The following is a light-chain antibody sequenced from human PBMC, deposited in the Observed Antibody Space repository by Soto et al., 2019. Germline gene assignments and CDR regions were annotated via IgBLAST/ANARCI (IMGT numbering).Light chain of an antibody. CDR2: ETS. V-gene: IGKV1-13*02. CDR1: QDINTV. CDR3: QQFSAYPLT. J-gene: IGKJ4*01. Sequence: AIQLTQSPSSLSASVGDRVTLTCRASQDINTVFAWYQQNPGQTPKLLIYETSNLARGVSLRFSGSGSGTQFTLSIGSLQPEDFATYHCQQFSAYPLTFGGGTKV.